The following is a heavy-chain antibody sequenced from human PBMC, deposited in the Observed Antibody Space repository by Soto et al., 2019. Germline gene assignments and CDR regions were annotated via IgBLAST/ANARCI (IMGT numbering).Heavy chain of an antibody. D-gene: IGHD3-16*02. V-gene: IGHV3-23*01. Sequence: EVQLLEAGGGLVQPGGSLRLSCAASGFTFSSYALIWVRQAPGKGLEWVSAISGSGGSTYYADSVKGRFTISRDNSKNTLYLQMNSLRAEDTAVYYCAKFAERSYYFDYWGQGTLVTVSS. CDR1: GFTFSSYA. CDR3: AKFAERSYYFDY. CDR2: ISGSGGST. J-gene: IGHJ4*02.